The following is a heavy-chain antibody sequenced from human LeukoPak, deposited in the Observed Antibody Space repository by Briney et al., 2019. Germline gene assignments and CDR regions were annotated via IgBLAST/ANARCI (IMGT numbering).Heavy chain of an antibody. V-gene: IGHV1-18*01. CDR1: GYIFTNFG. CDR3: ARDTLSFTTIVEAPLWVY. CDR2: ISAYNGDT. J-gene: IGHJ4*02. D-gene: IGHD3-22*01. Sequence: ASVKVSCKAFGYIFTNFGITWVRQDPGQGLEWMGWISAYNGDTKYGQSFQGRVTMTTDTSTSTVYMELSSLGSEDTAMYYCARDTLSFTTIVEAPLWVYWGQGTLVAVSS.